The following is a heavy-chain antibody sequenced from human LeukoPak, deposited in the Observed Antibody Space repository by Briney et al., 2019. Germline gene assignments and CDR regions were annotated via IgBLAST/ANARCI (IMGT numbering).Heavy chain of an antibody. CDR1: GFTFEDYA. J-gene: IGHJ4*02. Sequence: PGGSLRLSCAASGFTFEDYAMHWVRQAPGKGLEWISGISWNSGSIAYADSVKGRFTISRDNAKTSLYLQMNSLRDEGTAFYYCAKDRVAAAGTSPFDYWGQGALVTVSS. D-gene: IGHD6-13*01. V-gene: IGHV3-9*01. CDR3: AKDRVAAAGTSPFDY. CDR2: ISWNSGSI.